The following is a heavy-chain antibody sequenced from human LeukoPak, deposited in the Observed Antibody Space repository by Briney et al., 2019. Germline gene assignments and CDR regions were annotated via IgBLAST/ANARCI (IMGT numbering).Heavy chain of an antibody. Sequence: GGSLRLSCAASGFTFGSYAMHWVRQAPGKGLEWVALISFDESNKYYADSVKGRFTISRDNYKNTLYLQMNSLRVEDTAVYYCASELRIGATGYLFAFDIWGQGTMVTVSS. D-gene: IGHD1-1*01. CDR2: ISFDESNK. V-gene: IGHV3-30*03. CDR3: ASELRIGATGYLFAFDI. CDR1: GFTFGSYA. J-gene: IGHJ3*02.